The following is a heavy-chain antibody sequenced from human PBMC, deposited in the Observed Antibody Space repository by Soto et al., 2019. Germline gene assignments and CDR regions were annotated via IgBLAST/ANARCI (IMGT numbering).Heavy chain of an antibody. CDR2: ISYDGSNK. CDR1: GFTFSSYG. CDR3: AKDPVHHYDFWSGYRGGDWFDP. Sequence: GGSLRLSCAASGFTFSSYGMHWVRQAPGKGLEWVAVISYDGSNKYYADSVKGRFTISRDNSKNTLYLQMNSLRAEDTAVYYCAKDPVHHYDFWSGYRGGDWFDPWGQGTLVTVSS. J-gene: IGHJ5*02. V-gene: IGHV3-30*18. D-gene: IGHD3-3*01.